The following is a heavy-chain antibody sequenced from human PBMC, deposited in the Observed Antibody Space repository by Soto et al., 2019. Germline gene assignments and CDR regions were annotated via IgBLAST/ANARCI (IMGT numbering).Heavy chain of an antibody. D-gene: IGHD2-15*01. J-gene: IGHJ3*02. V-gene: IGHV3-23*01. CDR3: AKGKLQGFRAFDI. CDR2: ISGSGGST. CDR1: GFTFSSYA. Sequence: GGSLRLSCAASGFTFSSYAMSWVRQASGKGLEWVSAISGSGGSTYYADSVKGRFTISRDNSKNTLYLQMNSLRAEDTAVYYCAKGKLQGFRAFDIWGQGTMVTVSS.